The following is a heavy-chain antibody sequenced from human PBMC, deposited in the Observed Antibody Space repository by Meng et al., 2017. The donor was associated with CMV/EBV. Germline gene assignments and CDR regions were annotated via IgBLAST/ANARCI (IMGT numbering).Heavy chain of an antibody. J-gene: IGHJ4*02. CDR2: IYYSGST. Sequence: SETLSLTCTVSGGSISSSSYYWGWIRQPPGKGLEWIGSIYYSGSTYYNPSLKSRVTISVDTSKNQFSLKLSSVTAADTAVYYCARGEGHSGSYYFYFDYWGQGTLVTVSS. CDR3: ARGEGHSGSYYFYFDY. D-gene: IGHD1-26*01. CDR1: GGSISSSSYY. V-gene: IGHV4-39*07.